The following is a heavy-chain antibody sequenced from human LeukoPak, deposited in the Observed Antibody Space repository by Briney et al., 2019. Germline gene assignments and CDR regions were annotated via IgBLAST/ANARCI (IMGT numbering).Heavy chain of an antibody. J-gene: IGHJ5*02. V-gene: IGHV4-4*07. CDR1: GDSISSYY. CDR2: IYISGTT. CDR3: ARQTGYSSSWYGESWFDP. Sequence: SETLSLTCTVSGDSISSYYWNWIRQPAGKGLEWIGRIYISGTTNYNPSLKSRVTMSVDTSKNQFSLNLSSVTAADTAVYYCARQTGYSSSWYGESWFDPWGQGTLVTVSS. D-gene: IGHD6-13*01.